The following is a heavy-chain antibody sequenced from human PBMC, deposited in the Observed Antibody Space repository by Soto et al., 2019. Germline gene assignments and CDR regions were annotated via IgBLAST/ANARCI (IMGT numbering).Heavy chain of an antibody. J-gene: IGHJ4*02. V-gene: IGHV1-2*04. Sequence: GASVKVSCKASGYTFTGYYMHWVRQAPGQGLEWMGWINPNSGGTNYAQKFQGWVTMTRDTSISTAYMELSRLRPEDTAVYYCARDNLAFQGAFDLWGQGTLVTVSS. D-gene: IGHD3-16*01. CDR3: ARDNLAFQGAFDL. CDR1: GYTFTGYY. CDR2: INPNSGGT.